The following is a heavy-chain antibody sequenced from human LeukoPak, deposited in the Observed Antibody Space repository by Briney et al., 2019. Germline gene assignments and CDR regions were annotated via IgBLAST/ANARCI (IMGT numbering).Heavy chain of an antibody. CDR3: ARANDYGDYDC. D-gene: IGHD4-17*01. CDR1: GCTFTGYY. J-gene: IGHJ4*02. Sequence: PWASVKVSCKASGCTFTGYYMHWVRQAPGQGLEWMGWINPNSGGTNYAQKFQGRVTMTRDTSISTAYMELSRLRSDDAAVYYCARANDYGDYDCWGQGTLVTVSS. CDR2: INPNSGGT. V-gene: IGHV1-2*02.